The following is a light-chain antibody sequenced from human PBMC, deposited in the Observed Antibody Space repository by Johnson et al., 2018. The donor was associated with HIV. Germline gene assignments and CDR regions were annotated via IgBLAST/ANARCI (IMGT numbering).Light chain of an antibody. Sequence: QSVLTQPPSVSAAPGQTVTISCSGSSSNVGSSFVSWYRQVPGTAPKLLIYDNNKRPSGIPDRFSGSKSGTSATLGITGLQTGDEADYYCGTWGSSLSAGRGFGTWTKVTVL. CDR3: GTWGSSLSAGRG. V-gene: IGLV1-51*01. J-gene: IGLJ1*01. CDR1: SSNVGSSF. CDR2: DNN.